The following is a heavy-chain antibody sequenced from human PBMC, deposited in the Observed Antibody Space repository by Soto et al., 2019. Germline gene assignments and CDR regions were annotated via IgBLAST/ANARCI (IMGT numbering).Heavy chain of an antibody. V-gene: IGHV1-24*01. D-gene: IGHD6-19*01. CDR1: GYTLTELS. Sequence: GASVKVSCKVSGYTLTELSMHWVRQAPGKGLEWMGGFDPEDGETIYAQKFQGRVTMTEDTSTDTAYMELSSLRSEDTAVYYCATLNPPDPAVAGTLDYWGQGTLVTVSS. J-gene: IGHJ4*02. CDR2: FDPEDGET. CDR3: ATLNPPDPAVAGTLDY.